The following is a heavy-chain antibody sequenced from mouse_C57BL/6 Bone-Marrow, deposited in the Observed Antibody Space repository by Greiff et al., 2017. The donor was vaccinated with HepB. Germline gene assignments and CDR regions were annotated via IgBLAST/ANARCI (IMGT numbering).Heavy chain of an antibody. V-gene: IGHV1-59*01. CDR3: ARLRQGFAY. CDR1: GYTFTSYW. J-gene: IGHJ3*01. Sequence: QVQLKQPGAELVRPGTSVKLSCKASGYTFTSYWMHWVKQRPGQGLEWIGVIDPSDSYTNYNQKFKGKATLTVDTSSSTAYMQLSSLTSEDSAVYYCARLRQGFAYWGQGTLVTVSA. D-gene: IGHD2-12*01. CDR2: IDPSDSYT.